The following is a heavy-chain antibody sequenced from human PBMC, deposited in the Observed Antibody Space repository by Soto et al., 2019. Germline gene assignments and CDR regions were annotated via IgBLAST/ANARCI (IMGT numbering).Heavy chain of an antibody. D-gene: IGHD3-10*01. Sequence: GGSLRLSCAASGFTFSSYGMHWVRQAPGKGLEWVAVIWYDGSNKYYADSVKGRFTISRDNSKNTLYLQMNSLRAEDTAVYYCARSMVRGVIVPFDYWGQGTLVTVSS. CDR2: IWYDGSNK. V-gene: IGHV3-33*01. J-gene: IGHJ4*02. CDR3: ARSMVRGVIVPFDY. CDR1: GFTFSSYG.